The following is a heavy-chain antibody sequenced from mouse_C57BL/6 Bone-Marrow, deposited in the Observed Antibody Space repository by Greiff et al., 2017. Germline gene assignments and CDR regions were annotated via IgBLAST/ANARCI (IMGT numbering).Heavy chain of an antibody. CDR3: AGYDYDVEFAY. J-gene: IGHJ3*01. Sequence: VQLQQSGPVLVKPGASVKMSCKASGYTFTDYYMNWVKQSHGKSLEWIGVINPYNGGTSYNQKFKGKATLTVDKSSSTAYMELNSLTSEDSAVYYCAGYDYDVEFAYWGQGTLVTVSA. D-gene: IGHD2-4*01. CDR1: GYTFTDYY. V-gene: IGHV1-19*01. CDR2: INPYNGGT.